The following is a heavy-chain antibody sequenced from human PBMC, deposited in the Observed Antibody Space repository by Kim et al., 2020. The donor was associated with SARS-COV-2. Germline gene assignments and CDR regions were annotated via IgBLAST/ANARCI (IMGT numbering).Heavy chain of an antibody. D-gene: IGHD3-22*01. J-gene: IGHJ4*02. Sequence: ASVKVSCKASGYTFTSHSIHWVRQAPGQGLEWVGIVNPSGHSTTYAEKFQGRISLTRDTSTDTVYMELRSLRSDDTAVYYCARAFPFDGTGYFSPFDYLGQGTLVTVSS. CDR2: VNPSGHST. CDR3: ARAFPFDGTGYFSPFDY. CDR1: GYTFTSHS. V-gene: IGHV1-46*01.